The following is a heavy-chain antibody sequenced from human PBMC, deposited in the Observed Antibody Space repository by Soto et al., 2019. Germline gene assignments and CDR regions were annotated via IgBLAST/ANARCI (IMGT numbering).Heavy chain of an antibody. Sequence: SETLSLTCTVSGGSISSYYWSWIRQPAGKGLEWIGRIYTSGSTNYNPSLKSRVTMSVDTSKNQFSLKLSSVTAADTAVYYCAKEPPEVGDTYLAGLTSYWGQGTLVTVSS. V-gene: IGHV4-4*07. CDR2: IYTSGST. J-gene: IGHJ4*02. CDR3: AKEPPEVGDTYLAGLTSY. CDR1: GGSISSYY. D-gene: IGHD6-19*01.